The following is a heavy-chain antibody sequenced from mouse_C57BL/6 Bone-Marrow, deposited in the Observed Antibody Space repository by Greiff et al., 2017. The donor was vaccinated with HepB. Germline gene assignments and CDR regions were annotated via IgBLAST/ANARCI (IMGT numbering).Heavy chain of an antibody. CDR2: INPNNGVT. CDR3: AREDIDDGYYDAMDY. D-gene: IGHD2-3*01. J-gene: IGHJ4*01. Sequence: QLQQSGPELVKPGASVKISCKASGYTFTDFYMNWVKQSHGKSLEWIGDINPNNGVTSYNQKFKGKATLTVDKSSSTAYMELRSLTSEDSAVYYCAREDIDDGYYDAMDYWGQGTSVTVSS. V-gene: IGHV1-26*01. CDR1: GYTFTDFY.